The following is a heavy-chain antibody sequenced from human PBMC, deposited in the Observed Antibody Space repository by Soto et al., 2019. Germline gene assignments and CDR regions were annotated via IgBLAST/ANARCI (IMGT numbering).Heavy chain of an antibody. V-gene: IGHV1-3*01. D-gene: IGHD2-21*01. CDR2: INAGNGNT. CDR3: ALARGIIQLWGY. J-gene: IGHJ4*02. CDR1: GYTFTSYA. Sequence: ASVKVSCKASGYTFTSYAMHWVRQAPGQRLEWMGWINAGNGNTKYSQKFQGRVTITRDTSASTAYMELSSLRSEDTAVYYCALARGIIQLWGYWGQGTLVTVSS.